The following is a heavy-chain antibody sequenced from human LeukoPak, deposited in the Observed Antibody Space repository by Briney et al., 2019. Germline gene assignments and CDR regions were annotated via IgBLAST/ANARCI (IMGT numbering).Heavy chain of an antibody. CDR1: GGSISSSSYF. Sequence: SETLSLTCTVSGGSISSSSYFWGWIRQPPGKGLEWIGSIYYSGSTYYNPSLKSRVTISVDTSKNQFSLKLSSVTAADTAVYYCARLIVVRGVNWGYYFDYWGQGTLVTVSS. D-gene: IGHD3-10*01. V-gene: IGHV4-39*01. CDR2: IYYSGST. J-gene: IGHJ4*02. CDR3: ARLIVVRGVNWGYYFDY.